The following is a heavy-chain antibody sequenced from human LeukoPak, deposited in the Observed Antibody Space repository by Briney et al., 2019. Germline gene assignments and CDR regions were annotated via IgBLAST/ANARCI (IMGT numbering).Heavy chain of an antibody. D-gene: IGHD3-3*01. Sequence: SETLSLTCAVYGGSFSGYYWSWIRQPPGKGLEWIGEINHSGSTNYNPSFKSRVTISVDTSKNQFSLKLSSVTAADTAVYYCARGDDFWSGYGFDYWGQGTLVTVSS. CDR2: INHSGST. V-gene: IGHV4-34*01. CDR1: GGSFSGYY. J-gene: IGHJ4*02. CDR3: ARGDDFWSGYGFDY.